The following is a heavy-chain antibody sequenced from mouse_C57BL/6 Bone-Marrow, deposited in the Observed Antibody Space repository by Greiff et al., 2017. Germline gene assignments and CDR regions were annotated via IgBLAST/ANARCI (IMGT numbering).Heavy chain of an antibody. Sequence: EVKLVESGGGLVKPGGSLKLSCAASGFTFSDYGMHWVRQAPEKGLEWVAYISSGSSTIYYADTVKGRFTISRDNAKNTLFLQMTSLRSEDTAMYYCARIANYSNGFAYWGQGTLVTVSA. CDR2: ISSGSSTI. CDR3: ARIANYSNGFAY. CDR1: GFTFSDYG. J-gene: IGHJ3*01. D-gene: IGHD2-5*01. V-gene: IGHV5-17*01.